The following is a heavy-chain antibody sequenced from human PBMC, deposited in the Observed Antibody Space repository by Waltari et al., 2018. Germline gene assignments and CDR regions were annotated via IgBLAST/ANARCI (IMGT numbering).Heavy chain of an antibody. Sequence: QVQVVQSGAEVKKPGASVKVSCKVSGYTLTELSIHWVRQAPGKGLEWMGNLDPEDGETMYEQKFQGRVTMTEDTSTDTAYMELSSLRSEDTAVYYCATERIFGRDWLDPWGQGSLVTVSS. V-gene: IGHV1-24*01. CDR3: ATERIFGRDWLDP. J-gene: IGHJ5*02. CDR2: LDPEDGET. D-gene: IGHD3-3*01. CDR1: GYTLTELS.